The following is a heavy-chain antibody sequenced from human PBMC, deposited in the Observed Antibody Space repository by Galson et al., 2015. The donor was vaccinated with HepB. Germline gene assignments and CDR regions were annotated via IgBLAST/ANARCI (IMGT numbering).Heavy chain of an antibody. CDR2: IYYSGST. V-gene: IGHV4-59*08. D-gene: IGHD3/OR15-3a*01. J-gene: IGHJ4*02. CDR3: ATRLGGSTDFKWFDY. Sequence: QPPGKGLEWIGYIYYSGSTNYNPSLKSRVTISVDTSKNQFSLKLSSVTAAETAVYYCATRLGGSTDFKWFDYWGQGTLVTVSS.